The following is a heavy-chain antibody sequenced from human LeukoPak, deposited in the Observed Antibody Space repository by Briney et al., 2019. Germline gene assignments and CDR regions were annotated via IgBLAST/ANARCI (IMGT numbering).Heavy chain of an antibody. Sequence: GRSLRLSCAASGFTFDDYAMHWVRQAPGKGLEWVSGISWNSGSIGYADSVKGRFTISRDNAKNSLYLQMNSLRAEDTALYYCAKDLRGYSYGYELDYWGQGTLVTVSS. V-gene: IGHV3-9*01. CDR3: AKDLRGYSYGYELDY. CDR1: GFTFDDYA. CDR2: ISWNSGSI. D-gene: IGHD5-18*01. J-gene: IGHJ4*02.